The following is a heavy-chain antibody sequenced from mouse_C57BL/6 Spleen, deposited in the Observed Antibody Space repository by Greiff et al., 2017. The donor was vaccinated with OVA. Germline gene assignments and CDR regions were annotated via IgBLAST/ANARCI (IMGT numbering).Heavy chain of an antibody. CDR2: IWTGGGT. J-gene: IGHJ2*01. Sequence: VMLVESGPGLVAPSQSLSITCTVSGFSLTSYAISWVRQPPGKGLEWLGVIWTGGGTNYNSALKSRLSISKDNSKSQVFLKMNSLQTDDTARYYCARENHYYGSFYFDYWGQGTTLTVSS. V-gene: IGHV2-9-1*01. D-gene: IGHD1-1*01. CDR1: GFSLTSYA. CDR3: ARENHYYGSFYFDY.